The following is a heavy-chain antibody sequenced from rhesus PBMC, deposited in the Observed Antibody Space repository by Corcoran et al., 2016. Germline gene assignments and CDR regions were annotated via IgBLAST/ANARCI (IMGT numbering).Heavy chain of an antibody. D-gene: IGHD4-17*01. CDR1: GGSIPGYY. CDR3: LRGPYGANVLDF. CDR2: IDGNIVST. J-gene: IGHJ4*01. V-gene: IGHV4-73*01. Sequence: QVQLQQWGEGLVKPSETLSLTCAVYGGSIPGYYWRWIRQTPGKGLEWIGNIDGNIVSTNNNPSLKNRVTISKDTSKNQFSLKLNSVTAADTAVYFCLRGPYGANVLDFWGQGVLVTVSS.